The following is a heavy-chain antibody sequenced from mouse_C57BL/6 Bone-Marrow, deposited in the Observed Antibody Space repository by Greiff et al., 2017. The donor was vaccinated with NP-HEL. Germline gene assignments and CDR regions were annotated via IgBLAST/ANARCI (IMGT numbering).Heavy chain of an antibody. CDR3: ARDSYGSSDWYFGV. Sequence: QVQLKQSGAELVRPGASVKLSCKASGYTFTDYYINWVKQRPGQGLEWIARIYPGSGNTYYNEKFKGKATLTAEKSSSTAYMQLSSLTSEDSAVYCCARDSYGSSDWYFGVRGTWATVTASS. D-gene: IGHD1-1*01. CDR1: GYTFTDYY. J-gene: IGHJ1*03. V-gene: IGHV1-76*01. CDR2: IYPGSGNT.